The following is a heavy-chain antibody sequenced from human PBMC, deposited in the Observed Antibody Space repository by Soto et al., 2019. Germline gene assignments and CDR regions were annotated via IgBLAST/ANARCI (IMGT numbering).Heavy chain of an antibody. CDR2: MQPSTGRT. CDR3: ARGVSAGVDY. CDR1: VYRFTSVD. J-gene: IGHJ4*02. V-gene: IGHV1-8*01. Sequence: DSVKVDGKASVYRFTSVDINLVRQTAGQGLEWMGWMQPSTGRTGYAQKFQGRVTMTRDTSINTAYMELTTLTSDDTAFYYCARGVSAGVDYWGQGTLVTGPS. D-gene: IGHD1-26*01.